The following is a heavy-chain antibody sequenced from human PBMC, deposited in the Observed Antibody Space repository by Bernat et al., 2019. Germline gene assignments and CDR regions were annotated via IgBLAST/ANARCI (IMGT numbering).Heavy chain of an antibody. V-gene: IGHV3-33*01. D-gene: IGHD1-7*01. J-gene: IGHJ3*02. Sequence: QVQLVESGGGVVQPGRSLRLSCAASGFTFSSYGMHWVRQAPGKGLEWVAVIWYDGSNKYYADSVKGQFIISRDNSKNMLSLQMSSLRAEDTAVYYCARDQERRWELPSSFDIWGQGTVVTVSS. CDR3: ARDQERRWELPSSFDI. CDR2: IWYDGSNK. CDR1: GFTFSSYG.